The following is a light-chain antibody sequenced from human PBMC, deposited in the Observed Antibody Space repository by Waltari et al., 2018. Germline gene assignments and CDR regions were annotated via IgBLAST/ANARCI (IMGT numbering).Light chain of an antibody. V-gene: IGKV3D-20*01. J-gene: IGKJ5*01. Sequence: ENVLTQSPATLSLSPGERATLPCVASQSVSHNYLAWFQQKPGQAPRLLIYEASRRATGIPDRFSGSGSGTDFTLTISRLEPEDFAVYYCQHYDTSPRTFGQGTRLEIK. CDR2: EAS. CDR3: QHYDTSPRT. CDR1: QSVSHNY.